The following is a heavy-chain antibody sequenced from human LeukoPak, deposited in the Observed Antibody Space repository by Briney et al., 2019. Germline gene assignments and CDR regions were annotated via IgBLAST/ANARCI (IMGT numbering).Heavy chain of an antibody. Sequence: GASVKVSCKASGYTFTSYGISWVRQAPGQGLEWMGWIRAYNGNTNYAQKLQGRVTMTTDTSTSTAYMELRSLRSDDTAVYYCARTPKYYDFWSGYYLPIYYYYMDVWGKGTTVTVSS. D-gene: IGHD3-3*01. V-gene: IGHV1-18*01. CDR3: ARTPKYYDFWSGYYLPIYYYYMDV. J-gene: IGHJ6*03. CDR1: GYTFTSYG. CDR2: IRAYNGNT.